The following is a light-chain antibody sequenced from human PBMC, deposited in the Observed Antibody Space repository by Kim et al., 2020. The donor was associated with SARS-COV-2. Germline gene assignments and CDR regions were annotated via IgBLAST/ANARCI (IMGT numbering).Light chain of an antibody. CDR1: SGHSSYA. CDR2: LNSDGSH. Sequence: QTVLTQSPSASASLGASVKLTCTLSSGHSSYAIAWHQQQPEKGPRYLMKLNSDGSHSKGDGIPDRFSGPSSGAERYLTISSLQSEDEADYYCQTWGTGIRVFGGGTQLTVL. J-gene: IGLJ2*01. V-gene: IGLV4-69*01. CDR3: QTWGTGIRV.